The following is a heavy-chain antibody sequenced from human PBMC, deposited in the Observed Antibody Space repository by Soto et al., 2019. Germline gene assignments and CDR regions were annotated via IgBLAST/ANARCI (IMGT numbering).Heavy chain of an antibody. Sequence: GSGPTLVNPTQTLTLTFTFSGFSLSTSGMCVSWIRQPPGKALEWLALIDWDDDKYYGTSLKTRLTISKDTSKNQVVLTMTNMDPVDTATYYCARRLGNDYGGNSGFDYWGQGTLVTVSS. D-gene: IGHD4-17*01. V-gene: IGHV2-70*01. CDR2: IDWDDDK. J-gene: IGHJ4*02. CDR3: ARRLGNDYGGNSGFDY. CDR1: GFSLSTSGMC.